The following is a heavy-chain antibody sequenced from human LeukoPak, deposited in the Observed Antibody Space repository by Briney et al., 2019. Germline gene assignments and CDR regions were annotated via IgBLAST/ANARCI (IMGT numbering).Heavy chain of an antibody. V-gene: IGHV1-2*02. Sequence: ASVKVSCKASGYTFTGYYMHWVRQAPGQGLEWMGWINPNSGGTNYAQKFQGRVTMTRDTSISTAYMELSRLRSDDTAVYYCARAYSDCSSTSCYPNYYYYYYMDVWGKGTTVTVS. CDR1: GYTFTGYY. CDR2: INPNSGGT. D-gene: IGHD2-2*01. J-gene: IGHJ6*03. CDR3: ARAYSDCSSTSCYPNYYYYYYMDV.